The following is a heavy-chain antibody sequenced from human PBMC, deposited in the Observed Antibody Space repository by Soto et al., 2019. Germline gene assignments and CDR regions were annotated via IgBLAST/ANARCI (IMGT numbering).Heavy chain of an antibody. CDR3: AREGQLGY. CDR1: GYTFSNYG. Sequence: QVQLVQAGAEVKKPGASVKVSCKASGYTFSNYGFSWVRQAPGQGLEWMGWISGYNGNTNYAERVQGRVTMTTDTSTSTAYMELKSLRYDDTAVYYCAREGQLGYWGQGTPVTVSS. D-gene: IGHD6-6*01. CDR2: ISGYNGNT. V-gene: IGHV1-18*01. J-gene: IGHJ4*02.